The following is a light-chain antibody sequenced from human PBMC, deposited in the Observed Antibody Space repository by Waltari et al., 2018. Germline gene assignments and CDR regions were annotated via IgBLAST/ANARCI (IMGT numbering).Light chain of an antibody. CDR2: DVS. V-gene: IGLV2-14*04. Sequence: WYQQHPAKAPKLMSFDVSQRPSGLSNRFSGSKSGNTASLTISGLQAEDEADYYCSSYTSSSTWVFGGGTKLTVL. CDR3: SSYTSSSTWV. J-gene: IGLJ3*02.